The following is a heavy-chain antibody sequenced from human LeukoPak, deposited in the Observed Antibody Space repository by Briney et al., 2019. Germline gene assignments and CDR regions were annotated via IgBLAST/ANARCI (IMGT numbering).Heavy chain of an antibody. J-gene: IGHJ4*02. CDR3: ARDYGSGEFDY. Sequence: ASVKVSCKASGGTFSSYAISWVRQAPGQGPEWMGRIIPILGIANYAQKFQGRVTITADKSTSTAYMELSSLRSEDTAVYYCARDYGSGEFDYWGQGTLVTVSS. CDR1: GGTFSSYA. D-gene: IGHD3-10*01. CDR2: IIPILGIA. V-gene: IGHV1-69*04.